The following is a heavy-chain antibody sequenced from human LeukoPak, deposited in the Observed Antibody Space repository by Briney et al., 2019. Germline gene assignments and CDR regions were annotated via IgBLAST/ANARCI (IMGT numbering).Heavy chain of an antibody. CDR3: AKTDGNWNLEYYYNYYYMDV. Sequence: PGGSLRLSCAASGFTFSDYDMNWVRQAPGKGLEWVSGFSASGVRTYYADSVKGRFTISRDNSKNTLYVQMNSLRAEDTAVYYCAKTDGNWNLEYYYNYYYMDVWGKGTTVTVSS. CDR1: GFTFSDYD. CDR2: FSASGVRT. J-gene: IGHJ6*03. D-gene: IGHD1-20*01. V-gene: IGHV3-23*01.